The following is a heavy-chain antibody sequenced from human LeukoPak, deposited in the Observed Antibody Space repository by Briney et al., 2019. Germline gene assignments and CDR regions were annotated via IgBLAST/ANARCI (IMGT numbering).Heavy chain of an antibody. V-gene: IGHV3-23*01. CDR2: ITGNGDHT. J-gene: IGHJ4*02. CDR1: GFTFTTYA. D-gene: IGHD3-10*01. Sequence: GGSLRLSCAASGFTFTTYALTWVRQAPGKGLEWVSSITGNGDHTYYADSVKGRFTISRDNAKNSLYLQMNSLRAEDTAVYYCARGNGSGSYYPYYWGQGTLVTVSS. CDR3: ARGNGSGSYYPYY.